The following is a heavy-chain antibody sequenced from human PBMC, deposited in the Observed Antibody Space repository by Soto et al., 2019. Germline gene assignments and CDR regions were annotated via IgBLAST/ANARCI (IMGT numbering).Heavy chain of an antibody. D-gene: IGHD2-21*02. J-gene: IGHJ3*01. CDR3: AAHLYCGNDCYQAALNT. CDR1: GFTFSLFA. CDR2: ISYDGRNI. V-gene: IGHV3-30-3*01. Sequence: QLVESGGGVVQPGRSLRLTCAGSGFTFSLFAMHWVRQAPGKGLEWVTVISYDGRNIYYADSVMGRFTISRDNSKNTVYLQMNNLRSEDTAVYYCAAHLYCGNDCYQAALNTWGHGTVVTVPS.